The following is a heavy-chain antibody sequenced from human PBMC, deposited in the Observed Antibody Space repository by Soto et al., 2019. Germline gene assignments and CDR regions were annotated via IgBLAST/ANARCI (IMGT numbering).Heavy chain of an antibody. CDR1: GFNLSNYG. V-gene: IGHV3-30*03. D-gene: IGHD2-15*01. CDR3: GRDQRAGSCSGGSCHYYYGMDV. J-gene: IGHJ6*02. Sequence: QVQLVESGGGAVQPGRSLGLSCVASGFNLSNYGLHWVRQAPGKGLEWLAVISYDGRNQYYADSVKGRFTISRDNSRNTLYVQMDSLRVEDTAVYYCGRDQRAGSCSGGSCHYYYGMDVWGQGTTVTVSS. CDR2: ISYDGRNQ.